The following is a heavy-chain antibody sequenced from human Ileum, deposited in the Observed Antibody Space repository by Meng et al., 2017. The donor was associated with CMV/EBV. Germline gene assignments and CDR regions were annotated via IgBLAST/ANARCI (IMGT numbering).Heavy chain of an antibody. J-gene: IGHJ4*02. Sequence: GGSLRLSCAASGFTFSDYYMSWIRQAPGKGLEWVSYISSSGSIIYYADSVRGRFTISRDNAKNSLYLQMNSLRAEDTAVYYCVRANRFCQITSCYGPYYFDYWGQGTLVTVSS. D-gene: IGHD2-2*01. CDR1: GFTFSDYY. CDR2: ISSSGSII. V-gene: IGHV3-11*04. CDR3: VRANRFCQITSCYGPYYFDY.